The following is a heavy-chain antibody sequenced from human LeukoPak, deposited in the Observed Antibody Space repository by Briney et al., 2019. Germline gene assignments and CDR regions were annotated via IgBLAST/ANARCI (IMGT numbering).Heavy chain of an antibody. CDR2: IIPIFGTA. D-gene: IGHD1-1*01. V-gene: IGHV1-69*13. CDR1: GGTFSSYA. Sequence: ASVKVSCKASGGTFSSYAISWVRQAPGQGLEWMGGIIPIFGTANYAQKFQGRVTITAYESTSTAYMELSSLRSEDTAVYYCARDWGAGWNDAAFDIWGQGTMVTVPS. CDR3: ARDWGAGWNDAAFDI. J-gene: IGHJ3*02.